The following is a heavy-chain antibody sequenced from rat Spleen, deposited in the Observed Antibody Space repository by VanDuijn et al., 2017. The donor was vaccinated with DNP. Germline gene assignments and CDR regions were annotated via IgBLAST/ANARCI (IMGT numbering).Heavy chain of an antibody. V-gene: IGHV3-1*01. CDR2: ISYSGST. J-gene: IGHJ2*01. CDR1: GHSITTNY. Sequence: EVQLQESGPGLVKPSQSLSLTCSVTGHSITTNYWGWIRKFPGNKMDWVGHISYSGSTSYNPSPKSRIPITRDTSKKKFFLHLNSVTTEDTATYYCARWSDYFDYWGQGVMVTVSS. CDR3: ARWSDYFDY.